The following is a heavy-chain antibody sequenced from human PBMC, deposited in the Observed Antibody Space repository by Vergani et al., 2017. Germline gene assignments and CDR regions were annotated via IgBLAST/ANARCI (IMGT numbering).Heavy chain of an antibody. Sequence: KESGPVLVKPTETLTLTCTVSGFSLSNARMGVSWIRQPPGKGLEWIGYIYYSGSTNYNPSLKSRVTISVDTSKNQFSLKLSSVTAADTAVYYCAREGGHDYGGNRGNAFDIWGQGTMVTVSS. J-gene: IGHJ3*02. D-gene: IGHD4-23*01. V-gene: IGHV4-61*01. CDR3: AREGGHDYGGNRGNAFDI. CDR2: IYYSGST. CDR1: GFSLSNARMG.